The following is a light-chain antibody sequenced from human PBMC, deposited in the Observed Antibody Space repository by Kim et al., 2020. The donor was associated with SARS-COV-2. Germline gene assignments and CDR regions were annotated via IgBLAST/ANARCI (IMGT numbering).Light chain of an antibody. CDR3: QQYNNWPQVT. CDR1: QIVSST. J-gene: IGKJ5*01. CDR2: GAS. Sequence: CPGVRAALSCRASQIVSSTLAWYQQTPGPPTRLLLYGASNRATGIPARFSRSGSGTEFTLTISSLQSEDFEVYYCQQYNNWPQVTFGQGTRLEIK. V-gene: IGKV3-15*01.